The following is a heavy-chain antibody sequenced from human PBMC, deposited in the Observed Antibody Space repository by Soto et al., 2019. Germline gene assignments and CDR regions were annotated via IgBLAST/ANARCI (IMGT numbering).Heavy chain of an antibody. CDR1: GYTFTSYG. Sequence: ASVKVSCKASGYTFTSYGISWVRQAPGQGLEWMGWISAYNGNTNYAQKLQGRVTMTTDTSTSTAYMELRSLRSDDTAVYYCARDPFGVVIGYYYYYYMDVWGKGTTVTVSS. D-gene: IGHD3-3*01. V-gene: IGHV1-18*01. CDR3: ARDPFGVVIGYYYYYYMDV. CDR2: ISAYNGNT. J-gene: IGHJ6*03.